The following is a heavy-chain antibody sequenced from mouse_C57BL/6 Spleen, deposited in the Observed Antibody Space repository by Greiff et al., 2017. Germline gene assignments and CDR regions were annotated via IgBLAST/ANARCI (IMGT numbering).Heavy chain of an antibody. D-gene: IGHD2-3*01. CDR1: GYTFTDYN. V-gene: IGHV1-18*01. CDR3: ARYGYYAYAMDY. J-gene: IGHJ4*01. CDR2: INPNSGGT. Sequence: EVQLQQSGPELVKPGASVKIPCKASGYTFTDYNMDWVKQSHGKSLEWIGDINPNSGGTIYNQKFKGKATLTVDKSSSTAYMELRSLTSEDSAVYYCARYGYYAYAMDYWGQGTSVTVSS.